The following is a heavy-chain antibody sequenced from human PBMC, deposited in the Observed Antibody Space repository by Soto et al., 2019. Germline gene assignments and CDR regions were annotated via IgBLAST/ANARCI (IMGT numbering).Heavy chain of an antibody. D-gene: IGHD3-22*01. CDR3: VRGGSGYPFDY. J-gene: IGHJ4*02. Sequence: QVQLQESGPGLVKPSETLSLTCAVSGASISSESYYWSWIRQSPGKGLEWLGYIYYTGMTNYNPSLKSRVAISIDASNNHFSLRVRSVTAADTAKYYCVRGGSGYPFDYWGQGSLVIVSS. CDR2: IYYTGMT. CDR1: GASISSESYY. V-gene: IGHV4-61*03.